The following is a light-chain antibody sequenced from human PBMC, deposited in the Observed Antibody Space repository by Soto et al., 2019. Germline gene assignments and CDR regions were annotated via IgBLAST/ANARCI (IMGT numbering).Light chain of an antibody. CDR3: QQYYTYPWT. Sequence: DIQNTQSPSTLSGSVGARVTITCRASQTVSSWLAWYQQKPGKAPKLLIYDASSLESGVPSRFSGSGSGTEFTLTISSLQPDDFATYYCQQYYTYPWTFGQGTKVDIK. CDR2: DAS. J-gene: IGKJ1*01. V-gene: IGKV1-5*01. CDR1: QTVSSW.